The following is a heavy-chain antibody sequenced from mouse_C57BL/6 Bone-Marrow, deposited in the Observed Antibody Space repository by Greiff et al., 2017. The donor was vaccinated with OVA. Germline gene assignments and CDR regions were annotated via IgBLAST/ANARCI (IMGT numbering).Heavy chain of an antibody. CDR1: GYTFTSYG. V-gene: IGHV1-81*01. J-gene: IGHJ3*01. Sequence: QVQLQQSGAELVRPGASVKLSCKASGYTFTSYGISWVKQRTGQGLEWIGEIYPRSGNTYYNEKFKGKATLTADKSSSTTYMELRSLTSEDSAVYFCASYYYGSRPLAYWGQGTLVTVSA. CDR3: ASYYYGSRPLAY. CDR2: IYPRSGNT. D-gene: IGHD1-1*01.